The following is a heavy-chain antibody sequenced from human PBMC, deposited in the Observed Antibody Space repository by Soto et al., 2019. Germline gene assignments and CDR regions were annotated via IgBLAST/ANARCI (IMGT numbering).Heavy chain of an antibody. J-gene: IGHJ4*02. V-gene: IGHV1-8*01. Sequence: ASVKVSCKASGYTFTSYDINWVRQATGQGLEWMGWMNPNSGNTGYAQKFQGRVTMTRNTSISTAYMELSSLRSEDTAVYYCAREKGLSWTIDYWGQGTLVTVSS. CDR1: GYTFTSYD. D-gene: IGHD6-13*01. CDR2: MNPNSGNT. CDR3: AREKGLSWTIDY.